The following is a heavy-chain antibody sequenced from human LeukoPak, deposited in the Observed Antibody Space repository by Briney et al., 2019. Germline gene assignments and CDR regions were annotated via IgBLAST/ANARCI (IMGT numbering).Heavy chain of an antibody. D-gene: IGHD2-2*02. V-gene: IGHV3-30*02. J-gene: IGHJ4*02. CDR2: IRYDGSNK. Sequence: GGSLRLSCAASGFTFSSYGMHWVRQAPGKGLEWVAFIRYDGSNKYYADSVKGRFTISRDNSKNTLYLQMNSLRAEDTAVYYCAKGGSCSSTSCYRAFDYWGQGTLVTVSS. CDR3: AKGGSCSSTSCYRAFDY. CDR1: GFTFSSYG.